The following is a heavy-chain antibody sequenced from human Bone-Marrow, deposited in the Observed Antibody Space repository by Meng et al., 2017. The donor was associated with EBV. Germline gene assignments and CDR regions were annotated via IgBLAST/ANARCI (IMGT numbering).Heavy chain of an antibody. CDR2: INPDNGGT. V-gene: IGHV1-2*06. CDR3: ASGYCTTSTCYVLYFDF. Sequence: VAVVQEGGEGKKPGASVMVSCKASGYNFTDYYLHWVRQAPGQGLEWMGRINPDNGGTHFAQKFQGRVTMTRDTSISTAYMELSRLRSDDTAVYYCASGYCTTSTCYVLYFDFRGQGTLVTVSS. D-gene: IGHD2-8*01. J-gene: IGHJ4*02. CDR1: GYNFTDYY.